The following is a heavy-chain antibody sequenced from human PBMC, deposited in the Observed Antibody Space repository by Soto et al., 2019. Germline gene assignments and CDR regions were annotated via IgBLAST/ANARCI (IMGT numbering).Heavy chain of an antibody. V-gene: IGHV3-23*01. Sequence: EVQLLESGGGLVQPGGSLRLSCAASGLAFGVYAMSWVRQAPGKGLEWVSSIGGDVVMSTYYADSVKGRFTISRDNSKNTVYLQMNSLRADDTAVYYCAKVRGPYTDDYWGQGTLVTVSS. J-gene: IGHJ4*02. CDR2: IGGDVVMST. D-gene: IGHD2-2*02. CDR1: GLAFGVYA. CDR3: AKVRGPYTDDY.